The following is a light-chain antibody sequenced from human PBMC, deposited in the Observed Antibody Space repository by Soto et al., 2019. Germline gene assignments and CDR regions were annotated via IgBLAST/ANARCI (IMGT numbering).Light chain of an antibody. J-gene: IGKJ1*01. CDR1: ESVSNN. CDR3: QQYSIWRT. V-gene: IGKV3-15*01. CDR2: GAS. Sequence: EILMTQYPATLSLSPGERATLSCRASESVSNNLAWYQQKAGQAPRLLIYGASTRATGIPARLSGSGSGTEFTLTISSMQSEDFAVYYCQQYSIWRTFGHGTKVDIK.